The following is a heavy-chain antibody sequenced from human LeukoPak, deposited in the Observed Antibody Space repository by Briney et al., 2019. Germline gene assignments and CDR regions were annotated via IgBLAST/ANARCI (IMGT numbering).Heavy chain of an antibody. CDR3: ASKVTRTVDY. CDR1: GGSISSSSYS. CDR2: IYYSGST. J-gene: IGHJ4*02. D-gene: IGHD3/OR15-3a*01. Sequence: SETLSLTCTVSGGSISSSSYSWGWIRQPPGKGLEWIGSIYYSGSTYYNPSLKSRVTISVDTSKNQFSLKLSSVAAADTAVYYCASKVTRTVDYWGQGTLVTVSS. V-gene: IGHV4-39*07.